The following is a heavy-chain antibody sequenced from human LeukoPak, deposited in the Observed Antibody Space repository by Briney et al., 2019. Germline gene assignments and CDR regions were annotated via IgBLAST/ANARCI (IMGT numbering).Heavy chain of an antibody. J-gene: IGHJ6*03. CDR2: ISYDGSNT. V-gene: IGHV3-30*18. Sequence: GGSLRLSCAASGFTFSSYAMHWVRQAPGKGLEWVAVISYDGSNTYYADSVRGRFTISRDNSKNTLYLQMNSLRAEDTGVYYCAKRGESYYMDVWGKGTSVTVSS. CDR3: AKRGESYYMDV. D-gene: IGHD3-16*01. CDR1: GFTFSSYA.